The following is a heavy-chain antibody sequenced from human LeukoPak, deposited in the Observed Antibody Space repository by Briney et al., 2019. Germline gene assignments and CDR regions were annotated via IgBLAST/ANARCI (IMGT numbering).Heavy chain of an antibody. CDR1: GGSISSSSYY. V-gene: IGHV4-39*07. D-gene: IGHD3-16*01. CDR2: IYYSGST. J-gene: IGHJ4*02. CDR3: ARGQEGDYFDY. Sequence: SETLSLTCTVSGGSISSSSYYWGWIRQPPGKGLEWIGSIYYSGSTNYNPSLKSRVTISVDTSKNQFSLKLSSVTAADTAVYYCARGQEGDYFDYWGQGTLVTVPS.